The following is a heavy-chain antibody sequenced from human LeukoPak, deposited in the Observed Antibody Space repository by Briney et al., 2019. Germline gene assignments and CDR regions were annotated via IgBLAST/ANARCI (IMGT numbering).Heavy chain of an antibody. CDR3: ARVALYYDFWSGPRPDYFDY. CDR1: GGSTSSDY. J-gene: IGHJ4*02. CDR2: IYYSGST. V-gene: IGHV4-59*01. D-gene: IGHD3-3*01. Sequence: SETLSLTCTVSGGSTSSDYWSWIRQPPGKGLEWIGYIYYSGSTNYNPSLKSRVTISVDTSKNQFSLKLSSVTAADTAVYYCARVALYYDFWSGPRPDYFDYWGQGTLVTVSS.